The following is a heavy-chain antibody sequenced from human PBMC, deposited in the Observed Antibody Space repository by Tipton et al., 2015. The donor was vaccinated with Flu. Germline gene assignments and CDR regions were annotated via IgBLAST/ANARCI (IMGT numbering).Heavy chain of an antibody. J-gene: IGHJ5*02. D-gene: IGHD6-13*01. CDR3: ARDPNSSSWSPP. V-gene: IGHV4-38-2*02. CDR2: IYHSGST. CDR1: GYSISSGYY. Sequence: TLSLTCTVSGYSISSGYYWGWIRQPPGKGLEWIGSIYHSGSTYYNPSLKSRVTISVDTSKNQFSLKLSSVTAADTDVYYCARDPNSSSWSPPWGQGTLVTVSS.